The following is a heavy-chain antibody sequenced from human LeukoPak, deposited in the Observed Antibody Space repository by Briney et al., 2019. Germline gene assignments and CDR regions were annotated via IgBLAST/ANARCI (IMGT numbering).Heavy chain of an antibody. V-gene: IGHV3-7*03. CDR3: ARVRSPPEDNSNYRPVDQ. D-gene: IGHD1-1*01. J-gene: IGHJ4*02. Sequence: QPGGSLRLSCIVSGFSFSNYWMTWVRQAPGKGLEWMANINQDESETNYVDSVKGRFIISGDNAKNSVFLRMNSLRAEDTAMYYCARVRSPPEDNSNYRPVDQWGQGILVTVSS. CDR1: GFSFSNYW. CDR2: INQDESET.